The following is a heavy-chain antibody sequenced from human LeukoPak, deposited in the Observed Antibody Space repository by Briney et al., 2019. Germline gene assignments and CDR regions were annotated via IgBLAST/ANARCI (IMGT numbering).Heavy chain of an antibody. CDR3: AKDIKGSFSYTHWFDP. J-gene: IGHJ5*02. D-gene: IGHD2/OR15-2a*01. Sequence: GASVKVSCKASGYTFTGYYMHWVRQAPGQGLEWMGWINPNSGGTNYAQKFQGRVTMTRDTSISTAYMELSRLRAEDTALYYCAKDIKGSFSYTHWFDPWGQGTLVTVSS. V-gene: IGHV1-2*02. CDR2: INPNSGGT. CDR1: GYTFTGYY.